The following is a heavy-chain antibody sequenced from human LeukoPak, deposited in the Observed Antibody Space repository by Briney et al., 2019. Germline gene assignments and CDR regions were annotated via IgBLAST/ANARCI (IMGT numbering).Heavy chain of an antibody. Sequence: GASVKVSCKASGYTFTGYYMHWVRQAPGQGLEWMGWINPNSGGTNYAQKFQGRVTMTRDTSISTAYMELSRLRSDDTAVYYCARSSRYYYDSSGYYYVLVYWGQGTLVTVSS. D-gene: IGHD3-22*01. J-gene: IGHJ4*02. CDR1: GYTFTGYY. CDR2: INPNSGGT. V-gene: IGHV1-2*02. CDR3: ARSSRYYYDSSGYYYVLVY.